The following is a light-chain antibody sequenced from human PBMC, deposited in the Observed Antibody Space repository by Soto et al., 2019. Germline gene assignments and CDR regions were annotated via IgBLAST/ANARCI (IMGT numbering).Light chain of an antibody. CDR1: NSNIGANT. CDR2: STT. J-gene: IGLJ3*02. Sequence: QSVLTQPPSASGTPGQRVTISCSGSNSNIGANTVNWYQQLPGTAPKLLIYSTTQRPSGVPDRISGSQSGTSASLAISGLLSEDEADYYCATWDDSLNSPVFGGGTKLTVL. CDR3: ATWDDSLNSPV. V-gene: IGLV1-44*01.